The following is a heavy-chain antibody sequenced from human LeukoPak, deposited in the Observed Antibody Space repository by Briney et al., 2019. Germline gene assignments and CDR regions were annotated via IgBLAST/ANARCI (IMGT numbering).Heavy chain of an antibody. D-gene: IGHD6-6*01. CDR1: GFSVATYD. J-gene: IGHJ6*02. CDR2: IGTNHDT. CDR3: TREWRGIASHYDGMDV. Sequence: PGGSLRLSCVASGFSVATYDMYWARQAAGRGLEWVSAIGTNHDTYYLGSVKGRFTISRENAKNSFSLQMNYLRVEDTAVYYCTREWRGIASHYDGMDVWGQGATVTVSS. V-gene: IGHV3-13*01.